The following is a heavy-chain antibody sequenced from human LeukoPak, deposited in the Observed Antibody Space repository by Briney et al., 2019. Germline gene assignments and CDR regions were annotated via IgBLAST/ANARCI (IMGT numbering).Heavy chain of an antibody. J-gene: IGHJ4*02. D-gene: IGHD2-8*01. CDR3: ARNGDIVLMVYGAWSY. Sequence: PSETLSLTCAVSGYSISSGYYWGWIRQPPGKGLEWIWSIYHSGSTYYNPSLKSRVTISVDTSKNQFSLKLSSVTAADTAVYYCARNGDIVLMVYGAWSYWGQGTLVTVSS. V-gene: IGHV4-38-2*01. CDR1: GYSISSGYY. CDR2: IYHSGST.